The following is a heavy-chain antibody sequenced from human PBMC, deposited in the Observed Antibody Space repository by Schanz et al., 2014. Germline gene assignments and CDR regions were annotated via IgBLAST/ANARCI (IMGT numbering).Heavy chain of an antibody. CDR3: AKHVRSLTGNDY. CDR2: ISGSGGST. Sequence: EVQLVESGGGLVRPGGSLRLSCAASGFTFSSYTMNWVRQAPGKGLEWVSGISGSGGSTYDADSVKGRFTISRDNSKNTLYLQVNSLRAEDTAVYYCAKHVRSLTGNDYWGQGTLVTVSS. CDR1: GFTFSSYT. V-gene: IGHV3-23*04. J-gene: IGHJ4*02. D-gene: IGHD3-9*01.